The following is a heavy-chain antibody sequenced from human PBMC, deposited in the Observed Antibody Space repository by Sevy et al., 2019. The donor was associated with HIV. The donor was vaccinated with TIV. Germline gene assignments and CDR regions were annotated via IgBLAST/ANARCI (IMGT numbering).Heavy chain of an antibody. V-gene: IGHV1-18*01. D-gene: IGHD2-15*01. J-gene: IGHJ4*02. Sequence: ASVKVSCKASGYTFSSYTITWVRQAPGQGLEWLGWISPFNGDTNYAQKLQGRVTMTTDTSTGTAYMELRSLRSGDTAVYYCARAFCTGGRCYSLVYWGQGTLVTVSS. CDR2: ISPFNGDT. CDR1: GYTFSSYT. CDR3: ARAFCTGGRCYSLVY.